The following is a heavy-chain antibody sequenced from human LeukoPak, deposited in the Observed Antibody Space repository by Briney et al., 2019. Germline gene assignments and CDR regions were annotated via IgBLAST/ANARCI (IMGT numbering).Heavy chain of an antibody. CDR1: GGSISSGGYY. CDR2: IYHSGST. CDR3: ARGRDCSGGSCYPYDAFDI. V-gene: IGHV4-30-2*01. J-gene: IGHJ3*02. D-gene: IGHD2-15*01. Sequence: SQTLSLTCTVSGGSISSGGYYWSWIRQPPGEGLEWIGYIYHSGSTYYNPSLKSRVTISVDRSKNQFSLKLSSVTAADTAVYYCARGRDCSGGSCYPYDAFDIWGQGTMVTVSS.